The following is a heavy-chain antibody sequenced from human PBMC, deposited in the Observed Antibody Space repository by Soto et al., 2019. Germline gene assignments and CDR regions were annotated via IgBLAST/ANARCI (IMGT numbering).Heavy chain of an antibody. Sequence: VQLVESGGGLVKPGGSVRLSCAASGFTFSDSYMSWVRQAPGKGLEWLSYISGSSITISHADSVKGRFTISRDNGKNSVYLQMASLRAEDTAVYYCARFLGGIPARPFDYWGQGTVVTVSP. J-gene: IGHJ4*02. D-gene: IGHD6-6*01. CDR3: ARFLGGIPARPFDY. CDR1: GFTFSDSY. CDR2: ISGSSITI. V-gene: IGHV3-11*01.